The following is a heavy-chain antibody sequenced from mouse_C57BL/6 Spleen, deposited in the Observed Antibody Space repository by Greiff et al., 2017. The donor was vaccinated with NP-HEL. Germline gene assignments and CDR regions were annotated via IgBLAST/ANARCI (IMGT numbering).Heavy chain of an antibody. CDR2: ISSGSSTI. J-gene: IGHJ1*03. D-gene: IGHD2-5*01. Sequence: EVKLMESGGGLVKPGGSLKLSCAASGFTFSDYGMHWVRQAPEKGLEWVAYISSGSSTIYYADTVKGRFTISRDNAKNTLFLQMTSLRSEDTAMYYCARRDYSNWYFDVWGTGTTVTVSS. V-gene: IGHV5-17*01. CDR3: ARRDYSNWYFDV. CDR1: GFTFSDYG.